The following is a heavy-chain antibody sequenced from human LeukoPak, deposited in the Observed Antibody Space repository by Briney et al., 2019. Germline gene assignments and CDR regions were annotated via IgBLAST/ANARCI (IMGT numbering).Heavy chain of an antibody. D-gene: IGHD6-13*01. CDR2: MNPNSGNT. Sequence: VASVKVSCKASGYTFTNYDINWVRQATGQGLEWMGWMNPNSGNTGYAQKFQGRVNVTRNTSISTAYMELSSLRSEDTAVYYCARNGQQVRYFQHWGQGTLVTVSS. V-gene: IGHV1-8*01. J-gene: IGHJ1*01. CDR1: GYTFTNYD. CDR3: ARNGQQVRYFQH.